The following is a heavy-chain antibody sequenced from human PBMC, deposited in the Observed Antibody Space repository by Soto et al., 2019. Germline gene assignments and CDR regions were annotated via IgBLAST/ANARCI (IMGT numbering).Heavy chain of an antibody. CDR2: INTHNYI. V-gene: IGHV3-21*01. D-gene: IGHD6-13*01. J-gene: IGHJ4*02. CDR1: GFTFSTSS. Sequence: PGQSLRLSCVGSGFTFSTSSMSWVRQAPGKGLEWVSTINTHNYIYYADSVKGRFTISRDNAKNSLYLQMNILRAEDTAVYYCARDNGGQLLLFDYWGQGTLVTVSS. CDR3: ARDNGGQLLLFDY.